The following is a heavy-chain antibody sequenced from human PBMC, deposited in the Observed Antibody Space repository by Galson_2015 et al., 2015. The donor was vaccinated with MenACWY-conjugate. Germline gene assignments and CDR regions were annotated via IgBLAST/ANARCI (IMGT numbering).Heavy chain of an antibody. CDR3: AKDAQWSFDI. CDR1: GFTFTRNG. J-gene: IGHJ3*02. Sequence: LRLSCATPGFTFTRNGMHWVRQSPGKGLEWVAWIRDIGNDKSYADSVTGRFTISRDNSKSTVSLQMNNLRAEDTAAYYCAKDAQWSFDIWGQGTKVTVSS. CDR2: IRDIGNDK. D-gene: IGHD6-19*01. V-gene: IGHV3-30*02.